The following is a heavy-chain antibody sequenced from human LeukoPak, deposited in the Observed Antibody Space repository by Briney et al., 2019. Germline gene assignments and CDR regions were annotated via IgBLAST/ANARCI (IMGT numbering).Heavy chain of an antibody. V-gene: IGHV1-2*02. CDR3: ARPLDSQVALPPHMRTGQYGLDV. D-gene: IGHD3/OR15-3a*01. CDR2: INPNSGGP. J-gene: IGHJ6*02. CDR1: GYTFTGYY. Sequence: ASVKVSCKASGYTFTGYYIHWVRQAPGQGLEWMGWINPNSGGPNYAQNFQGRVTMTRDTSISTAYLELTRLSSADTAVYYCARPLDSQVALPPHMRTGQYGLDVWGQGTTVIVSS.